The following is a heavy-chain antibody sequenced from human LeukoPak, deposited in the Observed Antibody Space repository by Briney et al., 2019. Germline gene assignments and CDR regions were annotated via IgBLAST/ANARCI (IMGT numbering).Heavy chain of an antibody. CDR3: ARVARITMIVVVITDDPFDI. J-gene: IGHJ3*02. CDR1: GGSISSSGYY. D-gene: IGHD3-22*01. Sequence: NTSETLSLTCTVSGGSISSSGYYWGWIRQPPGKGLEWIGSMYHTGSTYHSPSLKSRVTISVDTSKNQFSLKLSSVTAADTAVYYCARVARITMIVVVITDDPFDIWGQGTMVTVSS. V-gene: IGHV4-39*07. CDR2: MYHTGST.